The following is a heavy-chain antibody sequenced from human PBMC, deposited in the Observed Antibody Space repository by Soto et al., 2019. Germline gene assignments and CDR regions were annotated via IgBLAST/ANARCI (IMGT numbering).Heavy chain of an antibody. Sequence: ASVKVSCKASTDTFNNYGIALVREAPGQGLEWMGWISTYNGNTNTYHKKRFQGRFTMTSDSASNTAYMELRSLTPDDTAVYYCARGGQKNVYTSIGPWGQGTLVTGSS. J-gene: IGHJ5*02. CDR2: ISTYNGNTNT. V-gene: IGHV1-18*04. CDR1: TDTFNNYG. D-gene: IGHD1-1*01. CDR3: ARGGQKNVYTSIGP.